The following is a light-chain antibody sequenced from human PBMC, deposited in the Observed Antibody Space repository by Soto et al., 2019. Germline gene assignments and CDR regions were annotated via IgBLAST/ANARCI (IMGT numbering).Light chain of an antibody. J-gene: IGKJ4*01. CDR2: DAS. Sequence: EIVLTQSPATLSLSPGERATLSCRASQSVSSYLAWYQQKPGQAPRLLIYDASNRATGIPARFSGSGSGTDFTLTISSLEPEDFAVYYCQQRSNWPPGLTFGGGTKGEIK. CDR3: QQRSNWPPGLT. CDR1: QSVSSY. V-gene: IGKV3-11*01.